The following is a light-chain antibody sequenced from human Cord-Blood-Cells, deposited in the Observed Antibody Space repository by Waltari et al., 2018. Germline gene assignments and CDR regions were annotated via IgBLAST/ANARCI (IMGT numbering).Light chain of an antibody. CDR3: QQRSNWPPFT. J-gene: IGKJ3*01. Sequence: DIVLTQSPATLSLSPGERATLSCRASQSVSSYLAWYQQKPGQAPRRLIYDASNRATGIPARFSGSGSGTDFTLTISSLEPEDFAVYYCQQRSNWPPFTFGPGTKVDIK. CDR2: DAS. V-gene: IGKV3-11*01. CDR1: QSVSSY.